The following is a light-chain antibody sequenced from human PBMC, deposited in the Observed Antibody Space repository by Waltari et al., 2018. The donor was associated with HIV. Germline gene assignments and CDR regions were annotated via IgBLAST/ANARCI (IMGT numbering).Light chain of an antibody. CDR1: GSNLANNY. Sequence: QSMLTQPPSVSAAPGQKVTISCSGTGSNLANNYVSWYQHLPGAAPKLVIYDNDNRPSGIPDRFSGSKSGASDTLVITGLQTGDEGDYYCGTWDSSLNAGVFGGGTKLTVL. CDR3: GTWDSSLNAGV. V-gene: IGLV1-51*01. J-gene: IGLJ3*02. CDR2: DND.